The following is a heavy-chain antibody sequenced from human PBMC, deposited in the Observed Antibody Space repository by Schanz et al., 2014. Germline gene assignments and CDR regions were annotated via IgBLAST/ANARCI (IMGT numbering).Heavy chain of an antibody. CDR1: GFTFTTNA. CDR3: ARLDSSSWYPRY. Sequence: EVQLLESGGALVQPGGSLRLSCAASGFTFTTNAMSWVRQPPGKGLEWVSAISGNGGSTVYADSVKGRFTTSRDNGKKSMYLQMNSLRAEDTAVYYCARLDSSSWYPRYWGQGTLVTVSS. V-gene: IGHV3-23*01. CDR2: ISGNGGST. D-gene: IGHD6-13*01. J-gene: IGHJ4*02.